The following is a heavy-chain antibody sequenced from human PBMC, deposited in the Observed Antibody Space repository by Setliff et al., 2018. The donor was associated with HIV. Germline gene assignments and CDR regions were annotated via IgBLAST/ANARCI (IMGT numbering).Heavy chain of an antibody. J-gene: IGHJ6*04. CDR3: ARHWGSGWYMAMDV. CDR2: VHKSGNS. V-gene: IGHV4-39*01. Sequence: SETLSLTCSVSGGSISVNNYYWAWVRQPPGKGLEWIGSVHKSGNSYFNPSLKSRLTISVDTSKNQFSLKLSSLTAADTAVYYCARHWGSGWYMAMDVWGKGTTVTVSS. D-gene: IGHD6-19*01. CDR1: GGSISVNNYY.